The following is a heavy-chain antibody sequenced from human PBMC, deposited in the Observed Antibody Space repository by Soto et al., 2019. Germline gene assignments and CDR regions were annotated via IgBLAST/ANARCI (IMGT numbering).Heavy chain of an antibody. Sequence: ETLSLTCRVSGAYISDFSWSWVRQAPGRGLEWVSSMTSGGADTYYADSVKGRFTISRDNSKNTLYLQMNSLRAEDTAVYYCAKSSGPYYYGMDVWGQGTTVTVSS. CDR2: MTSGGADT. CDR3: AKSSGPYYYGMDV. CDR1: GAYISDFS. J-gene: IGHJ6*02. V-gene: IGHV3-23*01. D-gene: IGHD3-10*01.